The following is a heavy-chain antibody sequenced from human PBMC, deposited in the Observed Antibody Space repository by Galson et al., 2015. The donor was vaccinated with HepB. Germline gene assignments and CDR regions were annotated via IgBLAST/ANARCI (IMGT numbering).Heavy chain of an antibody. V-gene: IGHV3-30*04. CDR1: GFSFSTYA. J-gene: IGHJ4*02. D-gene: IGHD3-9*01. CDR3: ARDQNYDILTGYSTFDY. CDR2: ISHDGTNR. Sequence: SLRLSCAASGFSFSTYAFHWVCQAPGRGLEWVAFISHDGTNRYYADSVKGRFTTSRDNSKNTLYLHMNSLRAEDTALYYCARDQNYDILTGYSTFDYWGQGTLVTVSS.